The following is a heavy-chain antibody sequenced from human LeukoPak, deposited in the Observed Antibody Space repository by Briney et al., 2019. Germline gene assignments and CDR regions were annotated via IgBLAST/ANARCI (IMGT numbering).Heavy chain of an antibody. CDR3: ASSGYSYGYFDY. J-gene: IGHJ4*02. Sequence: SETLSLTCTVSGYSISSGYYWGWIRQPPGKGLEWIGSIYHSGSTYYNPSLKSRVTISVDTSKNQFSLKLSSVTAADTAVYYCASSGYSYGYFDYWGQGTLVTVSS. CDR2: IYHSGST. D-gene: IGHD5-18*01. V-gene: IGHV4-38-2*02. CDR1: GYSISSGYY.